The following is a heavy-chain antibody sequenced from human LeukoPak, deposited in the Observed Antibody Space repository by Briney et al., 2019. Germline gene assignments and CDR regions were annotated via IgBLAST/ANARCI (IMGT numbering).Heavy chain of an antibody. CDR2: IRSKAYGGTT. V-gene: IGHV3-49*04. J-gene: IGHJ6*03. CDR3: TRGAGYDILTGYSKIYYYYYMDV. CDR1: GFTFGDYA. Sequence: GGSLRLSCTASGFTFGDYAMSWVRQAPGKGLEWVGFIRSKAYGGTTEYAASVKGRFTISRDDSKSIAYLQMNSLKTEDTAVYYCTRGAGYDILTGYSKIYYYYYMDVWGKGTTVTISS. D-gene: IGHD3-9*01.